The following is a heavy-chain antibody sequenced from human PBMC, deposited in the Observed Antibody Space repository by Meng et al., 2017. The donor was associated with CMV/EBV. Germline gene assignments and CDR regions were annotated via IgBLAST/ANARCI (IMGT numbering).Heavy chain of an antibody. Sequence: QVQLPGSGPGMLKPSETLSLTCPVSGGSISSYYWSWIRQPAGKGLEWIGRIYTSGSTNYNPSLKSRVTMSVDTSKNQFSLKLSSVTAADTAVYYCARVLRWNGVIDYWGQGTLVTVSS. J-gene: IGHJ4*02. CDR2: IYTSGST. D-gene: IGHD4-23*01. CDR1: GGSISSYY. V-gene: IGHV4-4*07. CDR3: ARVLRWNGVIDY.